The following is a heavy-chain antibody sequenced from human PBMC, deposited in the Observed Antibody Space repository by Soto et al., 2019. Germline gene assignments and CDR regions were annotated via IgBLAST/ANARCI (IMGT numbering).Heavy chain of an antibody. D-gene: IGHD3-22*01. V-gene: IGHV1-18*01. Sequence: QIRLVQSGSEVKKPGASVKVSCKASGYTFSNYGISWVRQAPGQGLEWMGWISTNNGNTYYSQKGQGRVTMTTDTSTSTAYMELNSLRSDDTGVYYCVSDSSVYRVPFDYWGQGSLITVSS. CDR1: GYTFSNYG. CDR3: VSDSSVYRVPFDY. CDR2: ISTNNGNT. J-gene: IGHJ4*02.